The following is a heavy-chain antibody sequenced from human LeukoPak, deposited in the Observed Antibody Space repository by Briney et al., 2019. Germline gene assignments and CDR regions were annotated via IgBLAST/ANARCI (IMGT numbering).Heavy chain of an antibody. Sequence: GGSLRLSCVASGFTVSNNYMTWVRQAPGKGLEWVSSISVSSGHTTYYADSVQGRFTISRDNSENTLFLQMNSLRVEDTALYYCAKGYLYFDCWGQGTLVTVSS. D-gene: IGHD1-1*01. V-gene: IGHV3-23*01. CDR3: AKGYLYFDC. J-gene: IGHJ4*02. CDR2: ISVSSGHTT. CDR1: GFTVSNNY.